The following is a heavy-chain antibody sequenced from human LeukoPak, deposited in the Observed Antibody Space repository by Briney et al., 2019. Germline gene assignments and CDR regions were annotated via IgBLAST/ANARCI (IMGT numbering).Heavy chain of an antibody. CDR2: INDDGSDT. D-gene: IGHD2-15*01. CDR3: VRGGPSTWS. J-gene: IGHJ5*02. Sequence: GGSLRLSCAASGFTFSNFAMSWVRQAPGKRPVWVSRINDDGSDTIYADSARGRFTISRDDAKNTVYLQMNNLRAEDTAVYYCVRGGPSTWSWGQGTLVTVSS. V-gene: IGHV3-74*01. CDR1: GFTFSNFA.